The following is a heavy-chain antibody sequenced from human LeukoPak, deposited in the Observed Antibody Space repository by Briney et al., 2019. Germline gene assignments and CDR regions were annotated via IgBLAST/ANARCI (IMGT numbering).Heavy chain of an antibody. D-gene: IGHD5-18*01. CDR2: IYYSGST. Sequence: SQTLSLTCTVSGGSISSGGYHWSWIRQHPGKGLEWIGYIYYSGSTYYSPSLKSRVTISVDTSKNQFSLKLSSVTAADTAVYYCARDLGGYSYFDYWGQGTLVTVSS. V-gene: IGHV4-31*03. CDR1: GGSISSGGYH. CDR3: ARDLGGYSYFDY. J-gene: IGHJ4*02.